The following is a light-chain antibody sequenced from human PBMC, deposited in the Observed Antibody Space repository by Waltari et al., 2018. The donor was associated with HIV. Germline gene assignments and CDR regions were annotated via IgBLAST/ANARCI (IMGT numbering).Light chain of an antibody. Sequence: QSALTQPPSVSGSPGQSVTISCTGSSSDVGSYNHVSWYQQPPGTAPKLMIYEVSNRPAGVPDRFSGSKSGNTASLIISGLQAEDEAEYYCSSYTSSNLVFGGGTKLTVL. CDR3: SSYTSSNLV. J-gene: IGLJ2*01. CDR1: SSDVGSYNH. CDR2: EVS. V-gene: IGLV2-18*02.